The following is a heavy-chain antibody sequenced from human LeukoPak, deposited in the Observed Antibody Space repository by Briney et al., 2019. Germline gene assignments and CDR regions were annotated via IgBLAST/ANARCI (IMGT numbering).Heavy chain of an antibody. J-gene: IGHJ4*02. CDR2: FNREDDEP. CDR3: ATLDSYYDNSGRPLIPD. Sequence: WASVKVSCNISGYTLTDFSMHWVRQAPGKGLEWMGGFNREDDEPIYAPHFRGRVTETEDTSTDTAYMELSSLRSEDTAVYYCATLDSYYDNSGRPLIPDWGQGTLVTVSS. CDR1: GYTLTDFS. D-gene: IGHD3-22*01. V-gene: IGHV1-24*01.